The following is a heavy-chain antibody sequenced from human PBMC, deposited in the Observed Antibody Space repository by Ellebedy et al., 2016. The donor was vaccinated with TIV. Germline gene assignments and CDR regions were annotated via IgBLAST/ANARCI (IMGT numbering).Heavy chain of an antibody. CDR2: ISGNGGRT. CDR3: ARNRGYDTSGYYPHY. V-gene: IGHV3-23*01. J-gene: IGHJ4*02. CDR1: GFIFTSYA. D-gene: IGHD3-22*01. Sequence: GGSLRLSCEASGFIFTSYAMSWVRQAPGKGLEWVSGISGNGGRTNYADSVKGRFIVSRDNRKNTLYLQMSSLRAEDTAVYYCARNRGYDTSGYYPHYWGQGTLVTVSS.